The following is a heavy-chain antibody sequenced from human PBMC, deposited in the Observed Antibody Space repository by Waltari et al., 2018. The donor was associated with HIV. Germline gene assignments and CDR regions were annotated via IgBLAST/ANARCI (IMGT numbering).Heavy chain of an antibody. CDR2: IYYSGST. Sequence: QLQLQESGPGLVKPSETLSLTCTVSGGSISSSSYYWGWIRQPPGKGLEWIGSIYYSGSTYYNPSLKSRVTISVDTSKNQFSLKLSSVTAADTAVYYCARHDSSGDRYYYGMDVWGQGTTVTVSS. D-gene: IGHD3-22*01. CDR3: ARHDSSGDRYYYGMDV. CDR1: GGSISSSSYY. J-gene: IGHJ6*02. V-gene: IGHV4-39*01.